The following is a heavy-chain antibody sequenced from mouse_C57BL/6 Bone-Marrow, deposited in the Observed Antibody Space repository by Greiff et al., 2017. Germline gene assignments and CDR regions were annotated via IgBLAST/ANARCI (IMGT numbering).Heavy chain of an antibody. CDR1: GFSFTGYY. CDR3: ARDYGSINYWYFDV. J-gene: IGHJ1*03. D-gene: IGHD1-1*01. V-gene: IGHV1-43*01. CDR2: INPSTGGT. Sequence: LVEPGASVMISCQAPGFSFTGYYMHWVKQSSEKSLEWIGEINPSTGGTSYNQKVKGKATLTVDNSSSTAYMQLKSLTSEDAAVYYYARDYGSINYWYFDVWGTGTTVTVSS.